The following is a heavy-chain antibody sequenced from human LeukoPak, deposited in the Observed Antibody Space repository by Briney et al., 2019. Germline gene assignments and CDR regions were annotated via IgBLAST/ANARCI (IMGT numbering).Heavy chain of an antibody. J-gene: IGHJ3*01. CDR2: IFPDDSGT. CDR1: GYIFTNYW. Sequence: GESLKISCEASGYIFTNYWIAWVRHMPGKGLECIGIIFPDDSGTRYSPSFQGQVTISVDKSISTSYLQWNSLKASDTAIYFCARPQTGAGDAFDLWGQGTLVTISS. CDR3: ARPQTGAGDAFDL. V-gene: IGHV5-51*01. D-gene: IGHD3-10*01.